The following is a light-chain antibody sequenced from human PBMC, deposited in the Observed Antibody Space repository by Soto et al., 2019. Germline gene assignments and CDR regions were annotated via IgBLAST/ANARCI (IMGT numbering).Light chain of an antibody. J-gene: IGKJ4*01. Sequence: DIHMTQSPSSLSASVGDRVTITCRASQSISSYLHWSQQKPGKAPKLLIYAASSLQSRVPSRFSGSGSGTDFTLTIRSLQPEDFANYYCQSSYSTPLTFGGGTKVEIK. CDR3: QSSYSTPLT. V-gene: IGKV1-39*01. CDR2: AAS. CDR1: QSISSY.